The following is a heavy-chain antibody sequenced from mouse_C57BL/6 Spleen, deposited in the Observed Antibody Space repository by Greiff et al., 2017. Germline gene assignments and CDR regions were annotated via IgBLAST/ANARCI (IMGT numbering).Heavy chain of an antibody. Sequence: EVKLVESEGGLVQPGSSMKLSCTASGFTFSDYYMAWVRQVPEKGLEWVANINYDGSSTYYLDSLHSRFIISRDNAKNILYLQMSSLKSEDTSTYYCARGGYGSSYDAMDYWGQGTSVTVSS. CDR3: ARGGYGSSYDAMDY. D-gene: IGHD1-1*01. CDR2: INYDGSST. J-gene: IGHJ4*01. CDR1: GFTFSDYY. V-gene: IGHV5-16*01.